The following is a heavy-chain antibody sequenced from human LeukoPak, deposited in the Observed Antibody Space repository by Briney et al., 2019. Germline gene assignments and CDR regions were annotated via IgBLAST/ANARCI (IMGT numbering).Heavy chain of an antibody. CDR3: ARDSGLPPNFDY. CDR1: GGSISSYY. J-gene: IGHJ4*02. CDR2: MYTSGST. V-gene: IGHV4-4*07. Sequence: SETLSLICTVSGGSISSYYWSWIRQPAGKGLEWIGRMYTSGSTNYNPSLKSRVTMSVDTSKNQFSLKPSSVTAADTAVYYCARDSGLPPNFDYWGQGTLVTVSS.